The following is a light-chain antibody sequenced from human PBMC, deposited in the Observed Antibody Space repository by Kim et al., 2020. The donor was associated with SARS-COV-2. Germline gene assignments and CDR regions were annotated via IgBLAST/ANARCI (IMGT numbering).Light chain of an antibody. CDR1: SSDVGGYNY. Sequence: QSALTQPASVSGSPGQSITISCTGTSSDVGGYNYVSWYQQHPGKAPKLMIYDVSKRPSGVSNRFSGSKSGNTASLTISGLQAEDEADYYCSSYTISSTFDNYVFGTGTKVTVL. V-gene: IGLV2-14*01. J-gene: IGLJ1*01. CDR2: DVS. CDR3: SSYTISSTFDNYV.